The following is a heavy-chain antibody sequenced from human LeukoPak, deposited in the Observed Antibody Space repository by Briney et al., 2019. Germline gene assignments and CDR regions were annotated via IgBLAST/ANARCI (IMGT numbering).Heavy chain of an antibody. CDR3: AKRRADYNLYAFDI. CDR2: IYPGDSDI. Sequence: GESLKISCKGSGYIFTSYSIGWVRQMPGKGLEWMGTIYPGDSDIRYSPSFQGQVTISVDKSISTAYLQWNSLRASDNAMYYCAKRRADYNLYAFDIWGQGTMVTVSS. CDR1: GYIFTSYS. J-gene: IGHJ3*02. D-gene: IGHD4-11*01. V-gene: IGHV5-51*01.